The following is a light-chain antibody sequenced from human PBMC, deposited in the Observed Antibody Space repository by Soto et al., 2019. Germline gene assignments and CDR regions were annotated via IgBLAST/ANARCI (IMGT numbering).Light chain of an antibody. CDR3: QPYNNWPLT. V-gene: IGKV3-15*01. J-gene: IGKJ4*01. CDR2: GAS. CDR1: QSVSNN. Sequence: EIVLTQSPGTLSLSPGERATHSCRASQSVSNNYLAWYQQKPGQAPRLLIYGASTRATGVPTRFSGSRSGAEFTLTINSLQSEDFAVYYCQPYNNWPLTFGGGTKVDIK.